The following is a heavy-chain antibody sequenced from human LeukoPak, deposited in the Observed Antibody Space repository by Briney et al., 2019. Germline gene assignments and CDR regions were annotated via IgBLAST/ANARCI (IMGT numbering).Heavy chain of an antibody. J-gene: IGHJ4*02. CDR3: ARDQGLLVVAGRFGY. V-gene: IGHV3-21*01. D-gene: IGHD6-19*01. CDR2: ISSSNSYI. CDR1: GFTFSSYS. Sequence: GGSLRLSCAASGFTFSSYSMNWVRQAPGKGLEWVSSISSSNSYIYNADSAKGRFTISRDNAKNSLYLQMNSLRAEDTAVYYCARDQGLLVVAGRFGYWGQGTLVTVSS.